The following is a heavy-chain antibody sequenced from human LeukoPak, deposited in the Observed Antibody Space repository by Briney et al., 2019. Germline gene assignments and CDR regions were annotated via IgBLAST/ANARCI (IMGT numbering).Heavy chain of an antibody. CDR2: INPDSGGT. CDR3: ARGVWGATTFFDY. CDR1: GYTFTGYY. D-gene: IGHD1-26*01. Sequence: ASVKVSCKASGYTFTGYYMHWVRQAPGQGLKWMGWINPDSGGTNNAQKFQGRVTMTRDTSISTAYMELSRLRSDDTAVYYCARGVWGATTFFDYWGQGTLVTVSS. V-gene: IGHV1-2*02. J-gene: IGHJ4*02.